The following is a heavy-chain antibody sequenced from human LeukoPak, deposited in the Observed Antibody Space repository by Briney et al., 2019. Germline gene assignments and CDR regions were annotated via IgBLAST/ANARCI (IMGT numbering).Heavy chain of an antibody. J-gene: IGHJ6*02. CDR2: TYYRSKLYN. V-gene: IGHV6-1*01. CDR1: GDSVSSNSAA. Sequence: SQTLSLTCAISGDSVSSNSAAWIWIRQSPSRGLEWLGRTYYRSKLYNDYAVSVKSRITINPDTSKNQFSLQLNSVTPEDTAVYYCARVAVAPQGYGMDVWGQGTTVTVSS. CDR3: ARVAVAPQGYGMDV. D-gene: IGHD6-19*01.